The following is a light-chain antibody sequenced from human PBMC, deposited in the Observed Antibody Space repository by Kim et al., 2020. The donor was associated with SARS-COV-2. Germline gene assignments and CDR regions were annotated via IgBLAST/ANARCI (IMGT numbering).Light chain of an antibody. CDR1: ALPEKQ. CDR2: KDS. Sequence: SQGQTARNTCSGDALPEKQTYWYQQKSGQAPLLLIYKDSERPSGIPGRFSGSSSGTTVTLTISGVQAEDDADYYCQSADGSGTYVFGTGTKVTVL. V-gene: IGLV3-25*03. CDR3: QSADGSGTYV. J-gene: IGLJ1*01.